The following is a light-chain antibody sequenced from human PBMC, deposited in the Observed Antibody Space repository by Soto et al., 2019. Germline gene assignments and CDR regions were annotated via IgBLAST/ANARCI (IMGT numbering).Light chain of an antibody. Sequence: DIQMTQSPSSLSASVGDRVTITCRASQTITNYLNWYQQKPGRAPKLLIFSASTLLSGVPSRFTGGGSGTDFTLTIDSLLPEDFATCYCQQSYSSPWTFGQGTKVEIK. CDR1: QTITNY. V-gene: IGKV1-39*01. J-gene: IGKJ1*01. CDR3: QQSYSSPWT. CDR2: SAS.